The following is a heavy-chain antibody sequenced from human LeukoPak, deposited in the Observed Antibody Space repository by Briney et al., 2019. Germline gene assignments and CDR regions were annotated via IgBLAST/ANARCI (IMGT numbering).Heavy chain of an antibody. CDR3: ARDQYSYAHAAH. CDR2: IYSGGTT. V-gene: IGHV3-66*01. J-gene: IGHJ4*02. Sequence: PGGSLRLSRAASGFTVSSNYMSWVRQAPGKGLEWVSVIYSGGTTYYADSVKGRFTISRDNSKNTLHLQMNSLRAEDTAVYYCARDQYSYAHAAHWGQGTLVTVSS. D-gene: IGHD5-18*01. CDR1: GFTVSSNY.